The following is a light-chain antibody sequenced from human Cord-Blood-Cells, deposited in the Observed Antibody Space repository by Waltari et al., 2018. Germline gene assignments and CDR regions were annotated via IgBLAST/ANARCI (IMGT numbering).Light chain of an antibody. Sequence: DIVMTQSPDSLAVSLGARATTNCKSSQSVLYSSNNKNYSTWYQQKPGQPPKLLIYWASTRESGVPDRFSGSGSGTDFTLTISSLQAKDVAVYYCQQYYSTPLTFGGGTKVEIK. J-gene: IGKJ4*01. V-gene: IGKV4-1*01. CDR2: WAS. CDR3: QQYYSTPLT. CDR1: QSVLYSSNNKNY.